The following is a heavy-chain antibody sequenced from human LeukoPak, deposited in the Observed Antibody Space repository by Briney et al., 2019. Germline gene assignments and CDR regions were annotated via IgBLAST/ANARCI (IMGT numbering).Heavy chain of an antibody. V-gene: IGHV5-51*01. D-gene: IGHD3-22*01. CDR3: ARHRGSMYYYDSSGWYFDY. CDR2: IYPGDSDT. CDR1: GYSFTIYW. J-gene: IGHJ4*02. Sequence: GESLKVSCKGSGYSFTIYWIDWVRQMPGKGLKWMGIIYPGDSDTRYSPSFQGQVTISADKSISTAYLQWSSLKASDTAMYYCARHRGSMYYYDSSGWYFDYWGQGTLVTVSS.